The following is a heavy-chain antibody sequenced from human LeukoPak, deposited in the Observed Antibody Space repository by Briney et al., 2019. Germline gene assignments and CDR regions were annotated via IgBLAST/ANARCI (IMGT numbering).Heavy chain of an antibody. Sequence: PGGSLRLSCAASGFTVSSNYMSWVRQAPGKGLEWVSVIYSGGSTYYADSVKGRFTISRDNSKNTLYLQMNSLRAEDTAVYYCARTPFGRLNYFDYWGQGTLVTVSS. V-gene: IGHV3-53*01. CDR3: ARTPFGRLNYFDY. CDR2: IYSGGST. J-gene: IGHJ4*02. D-gene: IGHD3-10*01. CDR1: GFTVSSNY.